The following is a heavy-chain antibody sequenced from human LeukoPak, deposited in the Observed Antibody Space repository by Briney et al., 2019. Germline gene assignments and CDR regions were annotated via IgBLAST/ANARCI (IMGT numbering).Heavy chain of an antibody. CDR3: ARGSYDSSGYYLGAGARADY. Sequence: GGSLRLSRAASEFTFSSYSMNWVRQAPGKGLEWVSYISSSSSTIYYAGSVKGRFTISRDNAKNSLYLQMNSLRAEDTAVYYCARGSYDSSGYYLGAGARADYWGQGTLVTVSS. CDR2: ISSSSSTI. D-gene: IGHD3-22*01. CDR1: EFTFSSYS. J-gene: IGHJ4*02. V-gene: IGHV3-48*01.